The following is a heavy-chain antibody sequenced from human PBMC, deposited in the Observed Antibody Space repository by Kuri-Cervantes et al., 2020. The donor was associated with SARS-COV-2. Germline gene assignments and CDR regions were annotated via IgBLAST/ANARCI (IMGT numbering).Heavy chain of an antibody. D-gene: IGHD6-19*01. J-gene: IGHJ4*02. CDR3: ARFGIAVARSVDY. CDR1: GHSISSGYY. V-gene: IGHV4-38-2*01. Sequence: GSLRLSCAVSGHSISSGYYWGWIRQPPGKGLEWIGSIYHSGSTYYNPSLKSRVTISVDTSKNQFSLKLSSVTAADTAVYYCARFGIAVARSVDYWGQGTLVTVSS. CDR2: IYHSGST.